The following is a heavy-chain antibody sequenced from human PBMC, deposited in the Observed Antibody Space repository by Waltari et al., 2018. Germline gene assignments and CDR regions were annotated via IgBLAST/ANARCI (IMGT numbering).Heavy chain of an antibody. V-gene: IGHV4-39*07. J-gene: IGHJ3*02. CDR1: GGSISSSSYY. CDR2: IYYSGST. Sequence: QLQLQESGPGLVKPSETLSLTCTVSGGSISSSSYYWGWIRQPPGKGLEWIGSIYYSGSTYYNPSLKSRVTISVDTSKNQFSLKLSSVTAADTAVYYCARDGALLFRADAFDIWGQGTMVTVSS. D-gene: IGHD1-26*01. CDR3: ARDGALLFRADAFDI.